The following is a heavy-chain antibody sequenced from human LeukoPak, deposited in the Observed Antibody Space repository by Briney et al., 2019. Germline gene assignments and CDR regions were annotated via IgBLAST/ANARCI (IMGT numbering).Heavy chain of an antibody. Sequence: SETLSLTCTVSGGSISSSSYYWGWLPQPPGKGLEWIGSIYYSGSTYYNPSLKSRVTISVDTSKNQFSLKLSSVTAADTAVYYCARVRIVVVSGPFDIWGQGTMVTVSS. D-gene: IGHD3-22*01. CDR3: ARVRIVVVSGPFDI. J-gene: IGHJ3*02. CDR1: GGSISSSSYY. CDR2: IYYSGST. V-gene: IGHV4-39*07.